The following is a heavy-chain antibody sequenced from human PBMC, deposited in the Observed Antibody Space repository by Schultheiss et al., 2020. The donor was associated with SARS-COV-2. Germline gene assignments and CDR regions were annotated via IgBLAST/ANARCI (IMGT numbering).Heavy chain of an antibody. J-gene: IGHJ3*02. CDR1: GGSISSYY. D-gene: IGHD5-18*01. CDR2: IYTSGST. V-gene: IGHV4-4*07. CDR3: ARDAPDTAMVNGAFDI. Sequence: SQTLSLTCTVSGGSISSYYWSWIRQPPGKGLEWIGRIYTSGSTNYNPSLKSRVTISVDTSKNQFSLKLSSVTAADTAVYYCARDAPDTAMVNGAFDIWGQGTMVTVSS.